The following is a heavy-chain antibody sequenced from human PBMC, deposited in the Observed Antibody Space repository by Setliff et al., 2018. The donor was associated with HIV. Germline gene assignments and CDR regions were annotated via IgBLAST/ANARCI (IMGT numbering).Heavy chain of an antibody. CDR1: GYTFTDYY. J-gene: IGHJ6*02. V-gene: IGHV1-69-2*01. D-gene: IGHD6-13*01. CDR3: ASSWSRIRYYGMDV. Sequence: ASVKVSCKVSGYTFTDYYIQWMRLAPGKGLEWMGLVDPEDGKGAYAEKFQGRVTMTADTSIDTAYMELNSLRSDDTAVYYCASSWSRIRYYGMDVWGQGTTVTVSS. CDR2: VDPEDGKG.